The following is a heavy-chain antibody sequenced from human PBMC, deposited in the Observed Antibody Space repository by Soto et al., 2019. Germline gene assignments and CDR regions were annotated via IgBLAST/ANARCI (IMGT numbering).Heavy chain of an antibody. CDR2: IIPIFGTA. D-gene: IGHD2-15*01. CDR1: GGTFSSYA. J-gene: IGHJ6*02. Sequence: QVQLVQSGAEVKKPGSSVKVSCKASGGTFSSYAISWVRQAPGQGLEWMGGIIPIFGTANYAQTFQGRVTITADDATSTAYMELSSLRSEDTAVYYCASDNVVVVAATGYYYYYGMDVWGQGTTVTVSS. V-gene: IGHV1-69*12. CDR3: ASDNVVVVAATGYYYYYGMDV.